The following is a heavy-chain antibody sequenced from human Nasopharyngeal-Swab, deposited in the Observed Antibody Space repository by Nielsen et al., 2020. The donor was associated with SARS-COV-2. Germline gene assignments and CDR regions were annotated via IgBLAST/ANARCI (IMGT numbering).Heavy chain of an antibody. CDR1: GGSFSGYY. D-gene: IGHD6-13*01. CDR2: INHSGST. J-gene: IGHJ4*02. Sequence: SETLSLTCAVYGGSFSGYYWSWIRQPPGKGLEWIGEINHSGSTNYNPSLKSRVTISVDTSKNQFSLKLSSVTAADTAVYYCARWGNSSSWYYFDYWGQGTLVTVFS. V-gene: IGHV4-34*01. CDR3: ARWGNSSSWYYFDY.